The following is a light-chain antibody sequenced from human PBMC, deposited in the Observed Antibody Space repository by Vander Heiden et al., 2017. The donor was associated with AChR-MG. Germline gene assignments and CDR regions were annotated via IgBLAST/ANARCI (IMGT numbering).Light chain of an antibody. J-gene: IGLJ1*01. V-gene: IGLV2-8*01. CDR1: SSAVGYYNS. CDR2: EVT. Sequence: QSALPQPPPASGSPGQSVTISCTGTSSAVGYYNSVSWYQQPPGKAPRLMIYEVTKRPSGVPGRFSGSKSGNTASLTASGLRAEDEADYYCRSYASNSIRYVFGSGTKVTVL. CDR3: RSYASNSIRYV.